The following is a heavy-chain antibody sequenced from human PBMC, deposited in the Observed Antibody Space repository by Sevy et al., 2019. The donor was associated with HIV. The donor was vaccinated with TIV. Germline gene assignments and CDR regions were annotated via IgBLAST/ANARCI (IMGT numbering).Heavy chain of an antibody. CDR2: ISYDARNE. J-gene: IGHJ3*02. CDR1: GFTFSSYA. V-gene: IGHV3-30*04. Sequence: GESLKISCAASGFTFSSYAMHWVRQGPGKGLEWVAVISYDARNEDYADSVKGRFTISRDNSKNTLYLQMNSLRAEDTAVYYCARFPPERAFDIWGQGTMVTVSS. CDR3: ARFPPERAFDI.